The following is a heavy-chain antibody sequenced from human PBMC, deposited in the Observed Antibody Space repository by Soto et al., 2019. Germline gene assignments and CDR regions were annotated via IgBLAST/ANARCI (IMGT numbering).Heavy chain of an antibody. V-gene: IGHV3-30-3*01. CDR1: GFSFSSYA. CDR2: ISHDGINK. CDR3: ARDMYSSDYFVKWFEP. Sequence: QVRLVESGGGVVQPGRSLRLSCTASGFSFSSYAMYWFRQPPGKGLEWVAVISHDGINKHYADSVKGRVTVSRDNSNHWLDLQLNSLRGEETAMYYCARDMYSSDYFVKWFEPWGQGTLVTVSS. D-gene: IGHD6-19*01. J-gene: IGHJ5*02.